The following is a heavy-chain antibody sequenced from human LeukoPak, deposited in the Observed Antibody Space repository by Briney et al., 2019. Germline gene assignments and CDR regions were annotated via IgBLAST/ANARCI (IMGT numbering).Heavy chain of an antibody. J-gene: IGHJ4*02. V-gene: IGHV3-30*02. D-gene: IGHD6-13*01. CDR3: AKDGRLAAADY. CDR2: IRYDGSNK. CDR1: GFTFSSYG. Sequence: AGRSLRLSCAASGFTFSSYGMHWVRQAPGKGMEWVAFIRYDGSNKYYADSVKGRFTISRDNSKNTLYLQMNGLRAEDTAVYYCAKDGRLAAADYWGQGTLVTVSS.